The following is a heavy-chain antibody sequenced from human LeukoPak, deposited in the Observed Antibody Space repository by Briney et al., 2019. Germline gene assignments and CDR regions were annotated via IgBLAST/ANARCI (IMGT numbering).Heavy chain of an antibody. Sequence: PGRSLRLSCAASGFTFDDYAMHWVRQAPGKGLEWVSGISWNSGSIGYADSVKGRFTISRDNAKNSLYLQMNSLRAEDTALYYCAKDRVSDGYNPTFDYWGQGTLVTVSS. CDR3: AKDRVSDGYNPTFDY. D-gene: IGHD5-24*01. V-gene: IGHV3-9*01. CDR1: GFTFDDYA. J-gene: IGHJ4*02. CDR2: ISWNSGSI.